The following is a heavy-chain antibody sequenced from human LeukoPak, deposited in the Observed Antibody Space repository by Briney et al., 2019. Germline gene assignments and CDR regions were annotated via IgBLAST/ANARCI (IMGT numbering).Heavy chain of an antibody. CDR2: ISSSSSTI. D-gene: IGHD1-26*01. J-gene: IGHJ4*02. CDR3: ARASLYSGSQNFDY. CDR1: GFTFSSYR. Sequence: PGGSLRLSCAASGFTFSSYRMNWVRQSPGKGLEGVSYISSSSSTIYYADSVKGRFTISRDNAKNSLYLQMNSLRAEDTAVYYCARASLYSGSQNFDYWGQGTLVTVSS. V-gene: IGHV3-48*01.